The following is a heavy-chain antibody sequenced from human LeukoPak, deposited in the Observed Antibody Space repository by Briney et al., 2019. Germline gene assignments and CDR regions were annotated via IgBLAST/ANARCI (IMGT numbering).Heavy chain of an antibody. J-gene: IGHJ5*02. V-gene: IGHV1-2*02. CDR3: ARVHCITITCPPGDP. Sequence: ASVKVSCKASGYSFNTYYMHWVRQAPGQGLEWMGWINPKNDGTHYAQKFQGRVTMTRDMSISTVYMELSGLRFDDTAVYYCARVHCITITCPPGDPWGQGTLVSVSS. CDR1: GYSFNTYY. CDR2: INPKNDGT. D-gene: IGHD3-10*01.